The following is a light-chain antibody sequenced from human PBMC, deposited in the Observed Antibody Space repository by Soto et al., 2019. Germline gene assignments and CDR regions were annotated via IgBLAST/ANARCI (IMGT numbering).Light chain of an antibody. Sequence: EIVMTQSPATLSVSPGERATLSCRASQSLNDNLAWYQQKPGQAPRLLIYRASTRATGVPARFSASGSGTEFTLTVSSLQSEDFAVYYCQQYIKWPITFGQGTRLEIK. CDR3: QQYIKWPIT. J-gene: IGKJ5*01. CDR1: QSLNDN. V-gene: IGKV3-15*01. CDR2: RAS.